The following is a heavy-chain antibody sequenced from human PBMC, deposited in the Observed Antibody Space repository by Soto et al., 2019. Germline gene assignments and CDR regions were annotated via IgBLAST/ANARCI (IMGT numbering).Heavy chain of an antibody. CDR2: IWYDGSNK. J-gene: IGHJ4*02. CDR1: GFIFNEYD. D-gene: IGHD2-2*01. CDR3: ARWGCSGTNCIITQRSCTS. V-gene: IGHV3-33*03. Sequence: QVQLVESGGGVVQPGMSLRLSCAASGFIFNEYDMHWVRQAPGKGLEWVAVIWYDGSNKYYADSVKGRFTISRDNSKNTISLPRNNLRGEDTAVYYCARWGCSGTNCIITQRSCTSGGQGTLVTASS.